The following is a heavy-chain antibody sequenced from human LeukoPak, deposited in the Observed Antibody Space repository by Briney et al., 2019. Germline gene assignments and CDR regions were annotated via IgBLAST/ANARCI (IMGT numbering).Heavy chain of an antibody. V-gene: IGHV3-64*01. Sequence: GGSLRLSCAASGFTFSSYAMHWVRQAPGKGLEYVSAISSNGGSTYYANSVKGRFTISRDNSKKTLYLQMGSLRAEDMAVYYCARGSSSLYKNWFDPSGQGTLVTVSS. D-gene: IGHD6-13*01. CDR3: ARGSSSLYKNWFDP. CDR1: GFTFSSYA. CDR2: ISSNGGST. J-gene: IGHJ5*02.